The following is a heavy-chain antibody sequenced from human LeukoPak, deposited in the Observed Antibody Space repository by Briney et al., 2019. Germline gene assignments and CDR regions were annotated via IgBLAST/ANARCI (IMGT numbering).Heavy chain of an antibody. V-gene: IGHV3-53*01. CDR1: GFTVSSNC. CDR3: ARDSPGYCSSTSCYAGRLHY. D-gene: IGHD2-2*03. Sequence: GGSLRLSCAASGFTVSSNCMSWVRQAPGKGLEWVSVIYSGGSTYYADSVKGRFTISRDNSKNTLYLQMNSLRAEDTAVYYCARDSPGYCSSTSCYAGRLHYWGQGTLVTVSS. J-gene: IGHJ4*02. CDR2: IYSGGST.